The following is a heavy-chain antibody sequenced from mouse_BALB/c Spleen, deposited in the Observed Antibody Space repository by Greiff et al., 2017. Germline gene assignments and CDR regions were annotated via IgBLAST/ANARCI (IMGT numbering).Heavy chain of an antibody. CDR3: ARRGRYDAEDY. J-gene: IGHJ2*01. CDR2: ILPGSGST. D-gene: IGHD2-14*01. CDR1: GYTFSSYW. V-gene: IGHV1-9*01. Sequence: QVQLQQSGAELMKPGASVKISCKATGYTFSSYWIEWVKQRPGHGLEWIGEILPGSGSTNYNEKFKGKATFTADTSSNTAYMQLSSLTSEYSAVYYCARRGRYDAEDYWGQGTTLTVSS.